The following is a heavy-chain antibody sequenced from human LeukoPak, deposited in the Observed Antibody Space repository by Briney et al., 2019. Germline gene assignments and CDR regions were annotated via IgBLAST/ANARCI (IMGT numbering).Heavy chain of an antibody. D-gene: IGHD6-19*01. V-gene: IGHV4-61*08. CDR2: IYYSGST. CDR1: GGSISSSDYY. Sequence: SETLSLTCIVSGGSISSSDYYWSWIRQPPGKGLEWIGYIYYSGSTNYNPSLKSRVTISVDTSKNQFSPKLSSVTAADTAVYYCAREGRQWLVRGFDYWGQGTLVTVSS. J-gene: IGHJ4*02. CDR3: AREGRQWLVRGFDY.